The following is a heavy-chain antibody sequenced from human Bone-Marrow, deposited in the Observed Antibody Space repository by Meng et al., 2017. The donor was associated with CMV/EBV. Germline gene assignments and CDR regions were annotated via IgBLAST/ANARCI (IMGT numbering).Heavy chain of an antibody. J-gene: IGHJ4*02. D-gene: IGHD6-6*01. CDR3: ARIPEIGSSSYSFVY. CDR2: IFSNDEE. Sequence: SGPTLVKPTETLTLTCTVSGFSLSNDRMGVSWIRQPPGKALEWLAHIFSNDEESHITSLKSRLTIPKDTSKSQVVLTMTNMDPVDTATYTCARIPEIGSSSYSFVYWGQRTMVTVSS. CDR1: GFSLSNDRMG. V-gene: IGHV2-26*01.